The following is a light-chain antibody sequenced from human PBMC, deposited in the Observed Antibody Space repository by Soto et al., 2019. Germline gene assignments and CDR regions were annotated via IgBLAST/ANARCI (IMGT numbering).Light chain of an antibody. J-gene: IGKJ1*01. V-gene: IGKV3-20*01. CDR3: QQSGRT. Sequence: EIVLMQSPGTLPLSPGERATLSCRASQSVSTTLAWYQQRPGQAPRLLIYDASNRATGIPDRFSGSGSGTDFTLTISRLEPEDFAVYYCQQSGRTFGQGTKVDIK. CDR1: QSVSTT. CDR2: DAS.